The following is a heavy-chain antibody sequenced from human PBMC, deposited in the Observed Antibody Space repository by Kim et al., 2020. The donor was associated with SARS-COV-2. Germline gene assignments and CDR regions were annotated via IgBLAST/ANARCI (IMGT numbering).Heavy chain of an antibody. V-gene: IGHV3-20*01. J-gene: IGHJ6*02. CDR3: ARVGQDYYYGMDV. Sequence: GGSLRLSCAAFGFTFDDYALIWVRQAPGKGLEWVSHINWSGRTTTYADSIKGRFTISRDNTKNSLYLQMRSLRVEDTAVYHCARVGQDYYYGMDVSGQGT. CDR2: INWSGRTT. D-gene: IGHD3-3*01. CDR1: GFTFDDYA.